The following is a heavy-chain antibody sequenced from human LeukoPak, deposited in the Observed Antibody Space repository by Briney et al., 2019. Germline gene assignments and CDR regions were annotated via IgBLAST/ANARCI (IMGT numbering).Heavy chain of an antibody. CDR1: GLTLSNYW. J-gene: IGHJ4*02. D-gene: IGHD3-22*01. CDR3: ARDSRGYPY. V-gene: IGHV3-7*05. CDR2: INQDGSEK. Sequence: GGSLRLSCAASGLTLSNYWMTWVRQAPGKGLEWVANINQDGSEKNYVDSVKGRFTISRDNTKNSLYLEMNSLRAEDMGVYYCARDSRGYPYWGQGTLVTVSS.